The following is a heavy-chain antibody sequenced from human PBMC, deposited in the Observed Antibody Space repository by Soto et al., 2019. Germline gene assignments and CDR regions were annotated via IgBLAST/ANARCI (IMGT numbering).Heavy chain of an antibody. CDR3: ARWSYDYGDYYYYGMDV. CDR2: MNPNSGNT. D-gene: IGHD4-17*01. CDR1: GYTFTSYD. J-gene: IGHJ6*02. V-gene: IGHV1-8*01. Sequence: ASVKVSCKASGYTFTSYDINWVRQATGQGLEWMGWMNPNSGNTGYAQKFQGRVTMTRNTSISTAYMELSSLRSEDTAVYYCARWSYDYGDYYYYGMDVWGQGTTVTVSS.